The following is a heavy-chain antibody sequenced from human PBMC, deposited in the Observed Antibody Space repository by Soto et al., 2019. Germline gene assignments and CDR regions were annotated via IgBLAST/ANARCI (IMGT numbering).Heavy chain of an antibody. CDR1: GGTFSTYT. D-gene: IGHD3-22*01. V-gene: IGHV1-69*08. CDR3: AGDPDSHYNDSHASSYP. J-gene: IGHJ5*02. CDR2: IIPIIGII. Sequence: QVQLVQSGAEVKKPGSSVKVSCKASGGTFSTYTITWVRQAPGQGLEWMGRIIPIIGIINYAQKFQGRFTITADKLTGTAYMELTRLRSDDTAVYYCAGDPDSHYNDSHASSYPWGQGTLVTVSS.